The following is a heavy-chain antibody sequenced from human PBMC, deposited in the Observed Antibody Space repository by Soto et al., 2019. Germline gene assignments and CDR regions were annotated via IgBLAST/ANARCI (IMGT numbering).Heavy chain of an antibody. CDR1: GFTFSDYY. CDR2: ISSSGSII. CDR3: ARDLASYASDGYFDH. J-gene: IGHJ4*02. V-gene: IGHV3-11*01. Sequence: GSLSLSCAASGFTFSDYYMCWIRQAPGKGLGWVSYISSSGSIIYYADSVKGRFTISRDNAKNSLYLQLNSMRSEDTAVYYCARDLASYASDGYFDHRGQGTLVTVS. D-gene: IGHD2-15*01.